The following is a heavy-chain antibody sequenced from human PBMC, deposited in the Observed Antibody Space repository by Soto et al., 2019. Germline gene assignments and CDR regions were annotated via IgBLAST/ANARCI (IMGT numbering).Heavy chain of an antibody. J-gene: IGHJ4*02. V-gene: IGHV3-7*01. CDR1: GFTFSSYW. D-gene: IGHD6-13*01. CDR3: ETSAAAPGNY. Sequence: EVHLVESGGGLVQPGGSLRLSCAASGFTFSSYWMSWVRQAPGKGLEWVANIKQDGNDKYYVDSAKGRFTISRDNAKNSLSLQMNSLRAEDTAVYYCETSAAAPGNYWGQGTLVTVSS. CDR2: IKQDGNDK.